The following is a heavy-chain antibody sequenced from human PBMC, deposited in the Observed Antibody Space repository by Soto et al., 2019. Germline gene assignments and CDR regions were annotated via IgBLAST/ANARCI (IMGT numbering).Heavy chain of an antibody. CDR2: IHLSGRV. D-gene: IGHD1-26*01. J-gene: IGHJ5*02. CDR3: ARTPTRGASAWLDP. V-gene: IGHV4-34*01. Sequence: QVQLQQWGSGLLKPSEILSLTCAIYGGSFSDYYWQWIRQSPGKGLEWIGEIHLSGRVNFTPSLKSRTSLSMDTPRNQVFLTLRSVTAADTAVDFCARTPTRGASAWLDPWGRGHLVTVSS. CDR1: GGSFSDYY.